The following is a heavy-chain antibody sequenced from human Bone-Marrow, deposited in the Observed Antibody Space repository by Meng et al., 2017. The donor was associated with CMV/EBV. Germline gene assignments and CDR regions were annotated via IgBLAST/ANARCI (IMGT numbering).Heavy chain of an antibody. CDR3: GRVTGVSWGYGMDV. V-gene: IGHV3-72*01. Sequence: GESLKISCTASGFTFGDYAMSWVRQAPGKGLEWVGRIRNKANRYTTEYAASVKGRFTISRDDSENSLYLQMNSMKSEDTAVYYCGRVTGVSWGYGMDVWGQGTTVTVSS. D-gene: IGHD3-16*01. CDR2: IRNKANRYTT. CDR1: GFTFGDYA. J-gene: IGHJ6*02.